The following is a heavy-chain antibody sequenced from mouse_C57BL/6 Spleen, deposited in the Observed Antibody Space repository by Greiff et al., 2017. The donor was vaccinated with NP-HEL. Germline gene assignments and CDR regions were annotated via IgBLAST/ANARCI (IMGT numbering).Heavy chain of an antibody. Sequence: VQLQESGPELVKPGASVKISCKASGYAFSSSWMNWVKQRPGKGLEWIGRIYPGDGDTNYNGKFKGKATLTADKSSSTAYMQLSSLTSEDSAVDFCARGGYEYYEGFAYWGQGTLVTVSA. CDR2: IYPGDGDT. J-gene: IGHJ3*01. V-gene: IGHV1-82*01. CDR3: ARGGYEYYEGFAY. D-gene: IGHD2-4*01. CDR1: GYAFSSSW.